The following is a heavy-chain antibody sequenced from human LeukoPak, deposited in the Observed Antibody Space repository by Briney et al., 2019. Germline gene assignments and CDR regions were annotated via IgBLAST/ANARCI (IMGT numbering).Heavy chain of an antibody. D-gene: IGHD2-2*01. Sequence: SETLSLTCTVSGGSISSSSYYWGWIRQPPGKGLEWIGYIYYSGSTNYNPSLKSRVTISVDTSKNQFSLKLSSVTAADTAVYYCARVGCSSTSCYGYYFDYWGQGTLVTVSS. CDR1: GGSISSSSYY. V-gene: IGHV4-61*05. CDR2: IYYSGST. J-gene: IGHJ4*02. CDR3: ARVGCSSTSCYGYYFDY.